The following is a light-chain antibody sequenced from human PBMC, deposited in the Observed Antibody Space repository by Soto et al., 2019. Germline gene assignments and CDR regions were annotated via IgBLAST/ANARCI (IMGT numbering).Light chain of an antibody. J-gene: IGKJ4*01. Sequence: AIRMTQSPSSFSASTGDRVTITCRASQGISSYLAWYQVKPGKAPKLLIYTASYLESGVPSRFSGSGSGTDFTLTISSLQPEDFAVYYCQQDFSYPFTFGGGTKVEIK. CDR1: QGISSY. CDR3: QQDFSYPFT. CDR2: TAS. V-gene: IGKV1-8*01.